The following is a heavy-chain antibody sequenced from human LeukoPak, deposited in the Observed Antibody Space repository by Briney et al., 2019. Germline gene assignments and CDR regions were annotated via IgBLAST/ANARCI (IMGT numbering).Heavy chain of an antibody. Sequence: GASVKVSCKASGYTFTSYAMNWVRQAPGQGLEWMGWINTNTGNPTYAQSFTGRFVFSLDTSVSTAYLQICSLKAEDTAVYYCARDLGYYYDSSGYYVYYYGMDVWGQGTTVTVSS. CDR3: ARDLGYYYDSSGYYVYYYGMDV. D-gene: IGHD3-22*01. CDR1: GYTFTSYA. J-gene: IGHJ6*02. V-gene: IGHV7-4-1*01. CDR2: INTNTGNP.